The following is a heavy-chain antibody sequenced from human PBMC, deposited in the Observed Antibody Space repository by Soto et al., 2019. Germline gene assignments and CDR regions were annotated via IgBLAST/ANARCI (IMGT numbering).Heavy chain of an antibody. V-gene: IGHV4-30-4*01. Sequence: QVQLQESGPGLVKPSQTLSLTCTVSGGSISTVNYWWSGSRQSPDMGLEWIGHIYNGGRTYNNPSLESRVTMSVDTSKNQLSLTLSSVSAADTAVYYCARGPSGDKVDSWGQGTLVTVSS. J-gene: IGHJ4*02. D-gene: IGHD7-27*01. CDR3: ARGPSGDKVDS. CDR1: GGSISTVNYW. CDR2: IYNGGRT.